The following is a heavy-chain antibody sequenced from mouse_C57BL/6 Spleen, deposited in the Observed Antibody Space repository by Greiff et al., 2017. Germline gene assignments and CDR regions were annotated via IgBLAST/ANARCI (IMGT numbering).Heavy chain of an antibody. CDR1: GFSLTSYG. D-gene: IGHD6-1*01. CDR2: IWSGGST. J-gene: IGHJ4*01. Sequence: VKLLESGPGLVQPSQSLSITCTVSGFSLTSYGVHWVRQSPGKGLEWLGVIWSGGSTDYNAAFISRLSISKDKSKSQVFFKMNSLQADDTAIYYCARNPSGVRRGYAMDYWGQGTSVTVSS. CDR3: ARNPSGVRRGYAMDY. V-gene: IGHV2-2*01.